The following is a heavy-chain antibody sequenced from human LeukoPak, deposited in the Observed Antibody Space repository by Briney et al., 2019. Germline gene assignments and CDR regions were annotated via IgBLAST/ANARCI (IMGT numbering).Heavy chain of an antibody. D-gene: IGHD1-26*01. CDR1: GYTFTRYG. Sequence: ASVKVSCKASGYTFTRYGISWVRQAPGQGLEWMGWISAYNGNTNYAQKLQGRVTMTTDTSTSTAYMELRSLRSDDTAVYYCARDQGWDVVGATVGFDLWGRGTLVTVSS. CDR2: ISAYNGNT. CDR3: ARDQGWDVVGATVGFDL. J-gene: IGHJ2*01. V-gene: IGHV1-18*01.